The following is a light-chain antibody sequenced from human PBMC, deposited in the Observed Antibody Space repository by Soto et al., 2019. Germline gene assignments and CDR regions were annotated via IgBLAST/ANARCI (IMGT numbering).Light chain of an antibody. CDR2: EVS. J-gene: IGLJ3*02. CDR1: SSDVGGYNH. V-gene: IGLV2-8*01. Sequence: QSALTQPPSASGSPGQSVTISCTGTSSDVGGYNHVSWYQQHPGKAPKLMIFEVSNRPSGVPDRFSGSKSGNTASLTVSGLQAEDEADYYCSSFAGNYWVFGGGTKVTVL. CDR3: SSFAGNYWV.